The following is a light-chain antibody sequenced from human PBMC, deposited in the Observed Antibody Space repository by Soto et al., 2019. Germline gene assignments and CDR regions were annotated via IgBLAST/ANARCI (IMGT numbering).Light chain of an antibody. J-gene: IGKJ5*01. CDR2: GAS. CDR3: QQSQYWPQIT. CDR1: QSVSSSY. V-gene: IGKV3D-20*02. Sequence: EIVLTQSPGTLSLYPGERAKLSCRSSQSVSSSYLAWYQQKPGQAPRLLIYGASSRATGIPDTFSGSGSGTDFTLTIRRLEPEDFAIYYCQQSQYWPQITCGKGKRLAI.